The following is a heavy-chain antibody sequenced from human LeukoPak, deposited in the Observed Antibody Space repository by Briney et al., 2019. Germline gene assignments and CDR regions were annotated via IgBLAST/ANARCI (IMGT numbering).Heavy chain of an antibody. CDR3: ARVPYPRDTGYYYDSSGYYRGPDAFDI. Sequence: SVNVSCKASVGTFSSYAISGVRQAPGQGLEWVGGIIPIVGTANYAQKFQGRVTITADESTSTAYMELSSLRSADTAVYYCARVPYPRDTGYYYDSSGYYRGPDAFDIWGQGTMVTVSS. D-gene: IGHD3-22*01. V-gene: IGHV1-69*13. J-gene: IGHJ3*02. CDR2: IIPIVGTA. CDR1: VGTFSSYA.